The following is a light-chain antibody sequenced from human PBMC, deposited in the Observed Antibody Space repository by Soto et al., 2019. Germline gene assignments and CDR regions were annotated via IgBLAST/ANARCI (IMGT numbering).Light chain of an antibody. J-gene: IGKJ1*01. CDR2: DAS. V-gene: IGKV1-5*01. CDR1: QSIDNW. CDR3: QQFDTFFWT. Sequence: DIQRTQSPSTLSASVGDRFTITCRASQSIDNWLAWYQQKPGKAPRLLLYDASRLESGVPSRFSASGSGTDFTLTITGLQHDDFATYYCQQFDTFFWTFGQGTKVDIK.